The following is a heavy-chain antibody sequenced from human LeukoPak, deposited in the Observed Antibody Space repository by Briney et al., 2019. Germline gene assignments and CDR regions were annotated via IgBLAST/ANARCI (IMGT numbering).Heavy chain of an antibody. V-gene: IGHV3-30*01. CDR3: ARVGGSSSP. J-gene: IGHJ5*02. CDR2: ISYDGSNK. D-gene: IGHD2-15*01. Sequence: GGSLRLSCAASGFTFSSYAMHWVRQAPGKGLEWVAVISYDGSNKYYADSVKGRFTISRDNSKNTLYLQMNGLRAEDTAVYYCARVGGSSSPWGQGTLVTVSS. CDR1: GFTFSSYA.